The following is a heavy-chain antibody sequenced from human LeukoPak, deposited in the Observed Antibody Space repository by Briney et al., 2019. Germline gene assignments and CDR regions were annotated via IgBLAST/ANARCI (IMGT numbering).Heavy chain of an antibody. J-gene: IGHJ4*02. CDR2: IFYSGST. V-gene: IGHV4-31*03. CDR3: ARESAPKVYYYDSSGYSPFFDY. Sequence: SETLSLTCTVSGGSISSGGYYWSWIRQHAGKGLEWIGYIFYSGSTYYNPSLKSRVTISVDTSKNQFSLKLRSVTAADTAVYYCARESAPKVYYYDSSGYSPFFDYWGQGTLVTVSS. D-gene: IGHD3-22*01. CDR1: GGSISSGGYY.